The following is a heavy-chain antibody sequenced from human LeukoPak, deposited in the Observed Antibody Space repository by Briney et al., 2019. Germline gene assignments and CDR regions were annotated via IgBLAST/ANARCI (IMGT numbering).Heavy chain of an antibody. CDR1: GFTFATHG. V-gene: IGHV1-18*01. CDR2: IRGSSGKT. CDR3: ARGRVKRVPFTAVPGPLDY. J-gene: IGHJ4*02. D-gene: IGHD6-19*01. Sequence: ASVKVSCKASGFTFATHGISWMRQAPGQGLEWLGWIRGSSGKTDYVQKLQDRVTMTADTSTTTAYMELRSLRSDDTAVYYCARGRVKRVPFTAVPGPLDYWGQGSLVTVSS.